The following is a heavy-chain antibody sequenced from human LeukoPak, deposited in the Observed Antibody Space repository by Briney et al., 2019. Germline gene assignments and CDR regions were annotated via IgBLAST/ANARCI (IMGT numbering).Heavy chain of an antibody. V-gene: IGHV3-33*06. CDR2: IWYDGSNK. J-gene: IGHJ4*02. D-gene: IGHD3-10*01. CDR1: GFTFSSYG. Sequence: GRSLRLSCAASGFTFSSYGMHWVRQAPGKGLEWVAVIWYDGSNKYYADSVKGRFTISRDNSKNTLYLQMNSLRAEDTAVYYCAKDLAMVQGVALDYWGQGTLVTVSS. CDR3: AKDLAMVQGVALDY.